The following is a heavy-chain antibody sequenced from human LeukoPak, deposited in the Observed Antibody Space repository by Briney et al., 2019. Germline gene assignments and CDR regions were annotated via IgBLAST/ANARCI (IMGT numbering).Heavy chain of an antibody. V-gene: IGHV3-23*01. CDR1: GFTFSTYA. J-gene: IGHJ4*02. CDR2: INANGGST. D-gene: IGHD6-19*01. CDR3: AKVSSGWPHNYFDY. Sequence: GGSLRLSCAASGFTFSTYAMTWVRQAPGKGLEWVSGINANGGSTYYADSVKGRFTISRDTSKNTLYLQMNSLRAEDTAVYYCAKVSSGWPHNYFDYWGQGTLVTVSS.